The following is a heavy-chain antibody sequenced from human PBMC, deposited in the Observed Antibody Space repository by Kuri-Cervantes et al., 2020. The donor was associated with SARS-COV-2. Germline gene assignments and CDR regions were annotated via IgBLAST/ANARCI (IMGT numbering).Heavy chain of an antibody. V-gene: IGHV1-18*01. J-gene: IGHJ6*02. CDR1: GYTFNNYG. CDR2: ITGHNGDT. D-gene: IGHD1-26*01. CDR3: VRGDFKWELPRANFHGLDV. Sequence: ASVKVSCKTSGYTFNNYGVARVRQAPGQGLEWMGWITGHNGDTNYAQKFQGRVTIIADESTNTAYMELNSLRSEDTAVYYCVRGDFKWELPRANFHGLDVWGQGTTVTVSS.